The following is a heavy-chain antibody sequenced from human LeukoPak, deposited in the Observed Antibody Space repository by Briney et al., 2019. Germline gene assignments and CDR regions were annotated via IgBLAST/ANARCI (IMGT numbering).Heavy chain of an antibody. Sequence: SETLSLTCAVYGGSFSGYYWSWIRQPPGKGLEWIGEINHSGSTNYNPSLKSRVTISVDTSKNQLSLKLSSVTAADTAVYYCARVLAVAGSPFDYWGQGTLVTVSS. CDR1: GGSFSGYY. J-gene: IGHJ4*02. CDR2: INHSGST. D-gene: IGHD6-19*01. CDR3: ARVLAVAGSPFDY. V-gene: IGHV4-34*01.